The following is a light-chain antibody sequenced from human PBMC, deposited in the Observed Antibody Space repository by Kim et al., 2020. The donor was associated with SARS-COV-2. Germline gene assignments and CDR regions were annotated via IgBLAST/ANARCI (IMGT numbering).Light chain of an antibody. Sequence: SSELTQDPAVSVALGQSVRLTCQGDSLRHYYATSYQHRPGQTPVLVLYRKYNRPSGIPDRFSGSASGNTASLTLTGAQAEDEAHYYLNPPASCGHHVVF. CDR2: RKY. J-gene: IGLJ3*02. CDR1: SLRHYY. V-gene: IGLV3-19*01. CDR3: NPPASCGHHVV.